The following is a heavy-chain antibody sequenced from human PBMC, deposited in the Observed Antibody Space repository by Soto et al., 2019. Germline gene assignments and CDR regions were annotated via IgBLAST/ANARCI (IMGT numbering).Heavy chain of an antibody. Sequence: PGGSLRLSCAASGFTFSSYGMHWVRQAPGKGLEWVAVISYDGSNKYYADSVKGRFTISRDNSKNTLYLQMNSLRAEDTAVYYCAKDAYYKAIAVAGTFDYWGQGTLVTVSS. D-gene: IGHD6-19*01. CDR3: AKDAYYKAIAVAGTFDY. J-gene: IGHJ4*02. CDR1: GFTFSSYG. V-gene: IGHV3-30*18. CDR2: ISYDGSNK.